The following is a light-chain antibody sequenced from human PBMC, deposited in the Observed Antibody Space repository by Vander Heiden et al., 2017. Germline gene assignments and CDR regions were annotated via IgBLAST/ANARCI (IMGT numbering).Light chain of an antibody. V-gene: IGKV3-11*01. CDR1: QSVSSF. Sequence: EIVLSQSPATLSLSPGESTTLSCRASQSVSSFLAWYPHKPGQAPRLLIHDASNRATGIPARLSGSGSGTDFTLTISSLEPEDFAVYYCQQRSNWPTWTFGQGTKVEIK. CDR3: QQRSNWPTWT. J-gene: IGKJ1*01. CDR2: DAS.